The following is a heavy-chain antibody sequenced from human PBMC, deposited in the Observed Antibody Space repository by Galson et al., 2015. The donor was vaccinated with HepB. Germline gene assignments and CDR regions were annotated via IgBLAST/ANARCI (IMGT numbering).Heavy chain of an antibody. D-gene: IGHD6-19*01. J-gene: IGHJ3*01. CDR2: IIPLLGIT. Sequence: SVKVSCKASGGTFSSYSIGWVRQAPGQGLEWMGRIIPLLGITNYSQRFQGRVMISADKSTGTVYMGLSSLRSEDTAVYFCARGTAVAEDSFDLWGQGTVLTVSS. V-gene: IGHV1-69*02. CDR1: GGTFSSYS. CDR3: ARGTAVAEDSFDL.